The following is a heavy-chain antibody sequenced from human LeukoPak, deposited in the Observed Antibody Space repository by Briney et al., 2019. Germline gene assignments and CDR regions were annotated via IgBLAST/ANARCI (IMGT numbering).Heavy chain of an antibody. J-gene: IGHJ4*02. D-gene: IGHD3-22*01. CDR2: ISWDGGST. V-gene: IGHV3-43*01. Sequence: GGSLRLSCAASGFTFDDYTMHWVRQAPGKGLEWVSLISWDGGSTYYADSVKGRFTISRDNSKNSPYLQMNSLRTEDTALYYCATGDSSGYYSTAGGFDYWGQGTLVTVSS. CDR1: GFTFDDYT. CDR3: ATGDSSGYYSTAGGFDY.